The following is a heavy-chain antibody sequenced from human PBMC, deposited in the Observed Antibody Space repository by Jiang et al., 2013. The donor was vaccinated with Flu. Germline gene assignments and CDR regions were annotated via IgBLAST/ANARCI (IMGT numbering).Heavy chain of an antibody. CDR3: ARDIPTWVVVAAGSSRENDH. CDR1: GYTFSSYG. V-gene: IGHV1-18*01. J-gene: IGHJ4*02. D-gene: IGHD2-15*01. CDR2: ITPYTGKA. Sequence: SGAEVKRPGASVKVSCKTSGYTFSSYGVSWVRQAPGQGLEWMGWITPYTGKANYGQKFQGRVTMTTDTSTSTAYMELRSLRSDDTAIYYCARDIPTWVVVAAGSSRENDHWGQGTLVTVSS.